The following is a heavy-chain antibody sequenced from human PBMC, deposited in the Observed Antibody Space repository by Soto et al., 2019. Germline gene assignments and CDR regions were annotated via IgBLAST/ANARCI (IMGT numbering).Heavy chain of an antibody. D-gene: IGHD1-26*01. J-gene: IGHJ6*02. CDR2: IWYDGSNE. V-gene: IGHV3-33*01. CDR1: GFTFSSYG. CDR3: ARDTTRNGMDV. Sequence: PGGSLRLSCAASGFTFSSYGMHWVRQAPGKGLEWVSIIWYDGSNEYYADSMRGRFTISRDNSKNTLYLQMNSLRAEDTAVYYCARDTTRNGMDVWGQGTTVTVSS.